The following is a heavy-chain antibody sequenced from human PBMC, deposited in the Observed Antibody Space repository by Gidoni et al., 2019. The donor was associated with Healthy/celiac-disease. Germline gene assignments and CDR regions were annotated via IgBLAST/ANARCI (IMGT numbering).Heavy chain of an antibody. CDR2: IYYSGST. D-gene: IGHD5-12*01. CDR3: ARGSGRDGYEKKPASR. Sequence: QLQLQEWGPGLVKPSETLSLTCTVSGGSISSSSYYWGWIRQPPGKGLEWIGSIYYSGSTYYNPSLKSRVTISVDTSKNQFSLKLSSVTAADTAVYYCARGSGRDGYEKKPASRWGQGTLVTVSS. CDR1: GGSISSSSYY. J-gene: IGHJ4*02. V-gene: IGHV4-39*07.